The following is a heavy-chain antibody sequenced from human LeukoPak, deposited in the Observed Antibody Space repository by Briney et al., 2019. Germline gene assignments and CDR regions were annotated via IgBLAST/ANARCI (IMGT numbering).Heavy chain of an antibody. CDR2: IHYRGNT. V-gene: IGHV4-39*01. J-gene: IGHJ5*02. D-gene: IGHD2-2*01. CDR1: GGSISGSNYY. Sequence: PSETLSLTCTVSGGSISGSNYYWGWIRQPPGKGLEWIGSIHYRGNTYYNPSLKSRVTISVDTSKNQFSLKLSSVTAADTAVYYCARSAPRYCSSTSCYGGLLEFDPWGQGTLVTVSS. CDR3: ARSAPRYCSSTSCYGGLLEFDP.